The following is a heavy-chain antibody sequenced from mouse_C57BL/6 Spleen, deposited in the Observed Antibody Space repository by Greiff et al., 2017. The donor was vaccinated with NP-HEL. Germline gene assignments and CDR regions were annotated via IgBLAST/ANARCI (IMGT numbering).Heavy chain of an antibody. CDR1: GYTFTSYW. J-gene: IGHJ2*01. V-gene: IGHV1-69*01. Sequence: QVQLQQPGAELVMPGASVKLSRKASGYTFTSYWMHWVKQRPGQGLEWIGEIDPSDSYTNYNQKFKGKSTLTVDKSSSTAYMQLSSLTSEDSAVYYCARSLTVVATGFDYWGQGTTLTVSS. CDR3: ARSLTVVATGFDY. CDR2: IDPSDSYT. D-gene: IGHD1-1*01.